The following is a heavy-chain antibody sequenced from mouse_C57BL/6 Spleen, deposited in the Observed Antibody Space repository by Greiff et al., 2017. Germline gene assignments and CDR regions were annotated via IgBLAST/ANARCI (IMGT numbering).Heavy chain of an antibody. CDR3: ARSSFAY. J-gene: IGHJ3*01. CDR2: IDPSDSEP. V-gene: IGHV1-52*01. CDR1: GYTFTSYW. Sequence: QVQLQQPGAELVRPGSSVKLSCKASGYTFTSYWMHWVKQRPIQGLEWIGNIDPSDSEPHYNQKFKDKATLTVDKSSSTAYMQLSSLTSEDSAVYYCARSSFAYWGQGTLVTVSA.